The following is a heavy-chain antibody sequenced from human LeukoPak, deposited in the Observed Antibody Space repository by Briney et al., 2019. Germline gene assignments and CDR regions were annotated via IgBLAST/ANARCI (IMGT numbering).Heavy chain of an antibody. Sequence: PSETLSLTCTVSGGSISSYYWSWIRQPPGKGLEWIGYIYYSGSTNYNPSLKSRVTISVDTSKNQLSLKLSSVTAADTAVYYCARDSYGSGYSFDYWGQGTLVTVSS. V-gene: IGHV4-59*01. CDR2: IYYSGST. J-gene: IGHJ4*02. CDR1: GGSISSYY. D-gene: IGHD3-10*01. CDR3: ARDSYGSGYSFDY.